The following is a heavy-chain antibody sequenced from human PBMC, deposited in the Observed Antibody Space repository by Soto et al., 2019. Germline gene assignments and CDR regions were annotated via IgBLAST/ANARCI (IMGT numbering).Heavy chain of an antibody. CDR1: GFTFSSYV. D-gene: IGHD3-22*01. CDR3: AKDQGYYYDSSGYYPESAFDM. Sequence: GGSLRLSCAASGFTFSSYVMHWVRQAPGKGLEWVAVISYDGSNKYYADSVKGRFTFSRDNSKNTLYLQMNSLRAEDTAVFYCAKDQGYYYDSSGYYPESAFDMWGQGTMVTV. CDR2: ISYDGSNK. V-gene: IGHV3-30*18. J-gene: IGHJ3*02.